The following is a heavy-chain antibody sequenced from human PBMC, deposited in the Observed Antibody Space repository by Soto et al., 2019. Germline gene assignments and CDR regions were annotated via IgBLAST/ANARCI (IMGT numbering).Heavy chain of an antibody. D-gene: IGHD2-8*01. J-gene: IGHJ5*02. CDR1: GYTFTSYG. CDR3: ARDSLGVNPMGYNWFDP. CDR2: ISAYNGNT. V-gene: IGHV1-18*01. Sequence: QVQLVQSGAEVKKPGASVKVSCKASGYTFTSYGISWVRQAPGQGLEWMGWISAYNGNTNYAQKLQGRVTMTTDTSTSTAYMEMRSLRSDDTAVYYCARDSLGVNPMGYNWFDPWGQGTLVTVSS.